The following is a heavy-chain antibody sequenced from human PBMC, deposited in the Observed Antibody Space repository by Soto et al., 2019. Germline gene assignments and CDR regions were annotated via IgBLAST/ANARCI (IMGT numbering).Heavy chain of an antibody. CDR1: GGSIRSGDHY. J-gene: IGHJ6*02. CDR3: AREVTTGSYYYGLDV. CDR2: IHYRGNT. V-gene: IGHV4-30-4*01. D-gene: IGHD4-17*01. Sequence: QVQLQESGPGLVEPSQTLSLSCAVSGGSIRSGDHYWSWIRQAPGKGLEWIGFIHYRGNTYYKPSLKSRVSISVDTSKNHFSLNLSSVTAADTAVYYCAREVTTGSYYYGLDVWGQGTKVTVSS.